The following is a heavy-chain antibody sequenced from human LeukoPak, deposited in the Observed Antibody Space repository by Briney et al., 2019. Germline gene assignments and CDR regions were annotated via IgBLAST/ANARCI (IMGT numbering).Heavy chain of an antibody. CDR2: IYYSGGT. CDR3: ARGNSGSYSQFDY. V-gene: IGHV4-59*01. Sequence: PSETLSLTCTVYGGSISTYYWSWVRQPPGKGVEWIGYIYYSGGTNYIPSLKSRVTISVDTSKNQFSLKLTSVTAADTAVYYCARGNSGSYSQFDYWGQGTLVTVSS. D-gene: IGHD1-26*01. J-gene: IGHJ4*02. CDR1: GGSISTYY.